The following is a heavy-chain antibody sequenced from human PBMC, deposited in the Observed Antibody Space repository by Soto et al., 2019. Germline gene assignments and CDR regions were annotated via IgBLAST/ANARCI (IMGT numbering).Heavy chain of an antibody. CDR1: GYTFTNHW. V-gene: IGHV1-46*01. J-gene: IGHJ5*02. Sequence: QVHLVQSGAEVKKPGASVKVSCKASGYTFTNHWMHWVRRAPGQGLEWMGIISPTGSSTFYAQKFQGRLTMTRDTSTITDYMELSSLRSDDTAVYFCARDNSVAGEGSWWFDPWGQGTLVTVSS. D-gene: IGHD2-15*01. CDR2: ISPTGSST. CDR3: ARDNSVAGEGSWWFDP.